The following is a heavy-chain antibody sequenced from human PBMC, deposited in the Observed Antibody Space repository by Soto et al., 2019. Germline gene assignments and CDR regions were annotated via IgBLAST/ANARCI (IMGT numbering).Heavy chain of an antibody. J-gene: IGHJ3*02. CDR1: GFTFSSYS. D-gene: IGHD1-26*01. CDR3: ARDIVGATHLHAFDI. CDR2: ISSSSSTI. V-gene: IGHV3-48*02. Sequence: GGSLRLSCAASGFTFSSYSMNWVRQAPGKGLEWVSYISSSSSTIYYADSVKGRFTISRDNAKNSLYLQMNSLRDEDTAVYYCARDIVGATHLHAFDIWGQGTMVIVSS.